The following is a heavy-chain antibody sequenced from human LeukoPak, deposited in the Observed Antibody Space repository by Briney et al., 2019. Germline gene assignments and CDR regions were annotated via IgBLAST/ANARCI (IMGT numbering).Heavy chain of an antibody. J-gene: IGHJ6*02. V-gene: IGHV1-8*01. CDR2: MNPNSGNT. CDR3: ARDVWKPETEYSSSSGGYYYGMDV. D-gene: IGHD6-6*01. Sequence: ASVTVSCKASGYTFTSYDINWVRQATGQGLEWMGWMNPNSGNTGYAQRFQGRVTMTRNTSISTAYMELSSLRSEDTAVYYCARDVWKPETEYSSSSGGYYYGMDVWGQGTTVTVSS. CDR1: GYTFTSYD.